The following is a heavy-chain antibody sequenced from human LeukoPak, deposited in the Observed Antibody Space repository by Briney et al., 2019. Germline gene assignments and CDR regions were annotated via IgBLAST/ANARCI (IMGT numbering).Heavy chain of an antibody. CDR3: ARAAYCSSTSCYFFDY. CDR1: GYTFTGYY. V-gene: IGHV1-2*02. CDR2: INPNSGGT. Sequence: ASVKVSCKASGYTFTGYYMHWVRQAPGQGLEWMGWINPNSGGTNYAQKFRGRVTMTRDTSISTAYMELSRLRSDDTAVYYCARAAYCSSTSCYFFDYWGQGTLVTVSS. D-gene: IGHD2-2*01. J-gene: IGHJ4*02.